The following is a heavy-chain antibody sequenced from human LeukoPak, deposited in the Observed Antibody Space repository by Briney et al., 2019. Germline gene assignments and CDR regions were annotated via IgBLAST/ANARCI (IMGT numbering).Heavy chain of an antibody. D-gene: IGHD1-26*01. J-gene: IGHJ4*02. V-gene: IGHV1-18*01. CDR3: ASRPSGSTEIDY. Sequence: ASVKLSCKASGYSFTTHGISWVRQAPGQGIEWMGWISTYNGKTNYAQKFQGRVTMTTDTYTTTTYMELTSLRSDDTAVYYCASRPSGSTEIDYWGQGTLVTVSS. CDR1: GYSFTTHG. CDR2: ISTYNGKT.